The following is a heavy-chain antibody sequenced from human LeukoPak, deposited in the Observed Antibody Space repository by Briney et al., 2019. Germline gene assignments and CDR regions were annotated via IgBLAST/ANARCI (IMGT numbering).Heavy chain of an antibody. CDR2: IKQDGSEK. CDR1: GFIFSSYW. CDR3: ARVGDYGDDYYYYYGMDV. J-gene: IGHJ6*02. D-gene: IGHD4-17*01. Sequence: PGGSLRLSCAASGFIFSSYWMTWVRQAPGKGLEWVANIKQDGSEKHYVDSVKGRFTISRDNAQNSLYLQMNSLRAEDTAVYYCARVGDYGDDYYYYYGMDVWGQGTTVTVSS. V-gene: IGHV3-7*01.